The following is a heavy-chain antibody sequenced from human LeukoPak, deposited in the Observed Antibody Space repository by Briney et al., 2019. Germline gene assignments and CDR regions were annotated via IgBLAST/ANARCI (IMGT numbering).Heavy chain of an antibody. J-gene: IGHJ4*02. CDR2: IYFSGST. CDR3: ARSTKAYGSGSYYTYFDY. V-gene: IGHV4-59*01. CDR1: GGSISSYY. Sequence: PSETLSLTCTVSGGSISSYYWSWVRQPPGKGLEWIGYIYFSGSTNYNPSLKSRVTISVDTSKKQFSLKLSSVTAADTAVYYCARSTKAYGSGSYYTYFDYWGQGTLVTVSP. D-gene: IGHD3-10*01.